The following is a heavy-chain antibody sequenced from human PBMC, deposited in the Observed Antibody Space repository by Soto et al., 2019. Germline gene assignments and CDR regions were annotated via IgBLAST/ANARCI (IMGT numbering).Heavy chain of an antibody. Sequence: GGSLRLSCAASGFTFSSYSMNWVRQAPGEGLEWVSSISSSSSYIYYADSVKGRFTISRDNAKNSLYLQMNSLRAEDTAVYYCASQYYYDSSGYVYWGQGTLVTVSS. D-gene: IGHD3-22*01. CDR1: GFTFSSYS. CDR3: ASQYYYDSSGYVY. CDR2: ISSSSSYI. V-gene: IGHV3-21*01. J-gene: IGHJ4*02.